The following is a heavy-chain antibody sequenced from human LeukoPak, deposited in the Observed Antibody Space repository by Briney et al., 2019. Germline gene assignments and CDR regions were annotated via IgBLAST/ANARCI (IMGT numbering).Heavy chain of an antibody. D-gene: IGHD4-11*01. V-gene: IGHV3-20*04. CDR3: ARQRGNKGLQLYYFDY. Sequence: PGGSLRLSCAASGFTFDDYGMSWVRQAPGKGLEWVSGINWNGGSTGYADSVKGRFTISRDNAKNSLYLQMNSLRAEDTALYYCARQRGNKGLQLYYFDYWGQGTLVTVSS. CDR1: GFTFDDYG. CDR2: INWNGGST. J-gene: IGHJ4*02.